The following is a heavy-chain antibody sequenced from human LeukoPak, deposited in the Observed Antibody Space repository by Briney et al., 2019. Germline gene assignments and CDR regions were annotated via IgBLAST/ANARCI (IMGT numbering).Heavy chain of an antibody. CDR2: INPSGGST. J-gene: IGHJ6*02. CDR1: GYTFTSYY. D-gene: IGHD3-10*01. V-gene: IGHV1-46*01. CDR3: ARGQFPYDYASGTYGDLYGMDV. Sequence: GASVKVSCKASGYTFTSYYMHWVRQAPGQGLEWMGIINPSGGSTSYAQKFQGRVTITADESTSTAYMELISLRSEDTAVYYCARGQFPYDYASGTYGDLYGMDVWGPGTTVTVSS.